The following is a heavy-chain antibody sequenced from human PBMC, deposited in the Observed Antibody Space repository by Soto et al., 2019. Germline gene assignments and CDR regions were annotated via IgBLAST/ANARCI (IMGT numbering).Heavy chain of an antibody. J-gene: IGHJ5*02. V-gene: IGHV4-30-2*06. CDR3: ARDSLTGNWFDP. CDR2: IYHSGGT. CDR1: GGSISSGGYS. D-gene: IGHD2-8*02. Sequence: TLSLTCAVSGGSISSGGYSWNWIRQLPGKGLEWIGYIYHSGGTLYNPSLKSRVTISVDKSRNQFSLTLTSVTAADTAVYYCARDSLTGNWFDPWGQGTLVTV.